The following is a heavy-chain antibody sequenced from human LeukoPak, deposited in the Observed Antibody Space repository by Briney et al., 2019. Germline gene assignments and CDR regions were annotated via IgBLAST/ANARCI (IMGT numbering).Heavy chain of an antibody. CDR3: AREDRTGAIDY. J-gene: IGHJ4*02. V-gene: IGHV4-30-4*01. D-gene: IGHD3-10*01. CDR2: IYYSGST. Sequence: SETLSPTCTVSGGSISSGDYYWSWIRQPPGKGLEWIGYIYYSGSTYYNPSLKSRVTISVDTSKNQFSLKLSSVTAADTAVYYCAREDRTGAIDYWGQGTLVTVSS. CDR1: GGSISSGDYY.